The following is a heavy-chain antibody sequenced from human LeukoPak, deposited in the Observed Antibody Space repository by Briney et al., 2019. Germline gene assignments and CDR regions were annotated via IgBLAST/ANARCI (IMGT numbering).Heavy chain of an antibody. D-gene: IGHD7-27*01. J-gene: IGHJ5*02. V-gene: IGHV1-24*01. CDR1: GYTVTELS. CDR3: ATQLGIGNWFDP. CDR2: FDPEDGEI. Sequence: GASVKVSCKVSGYTVTELSMHWVRQAPGKGLEWMGGFDPEDGEIIYAQKFQGRVIMTEDTSTDTAHMELSSLRSEDTVVYYCATQLGIGNWFDPWGQGTLVTVSS.